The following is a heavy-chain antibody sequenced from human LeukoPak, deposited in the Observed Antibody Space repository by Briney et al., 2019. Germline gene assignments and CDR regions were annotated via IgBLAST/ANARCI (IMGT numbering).Heavy chain of an antibody. CDR3: ARVQGSSWYRDAFDI. CDR1: GYTFTSYA. D-gene: IGHD6-13*01. CDR2: INAGNGNT. Sequence: ASVKVSCKASGYTFTSYAMHWVRQAPGQRLEWMGWINAGNGNTKYSQKFQGRVTITRDTSASTAYMELSSLRSEDTAVYYCARVQGSSWYRDAFDIWGQGTMVTVSS. V-gene: IGHV1-3*01. J-gene: IGHJ3*02.